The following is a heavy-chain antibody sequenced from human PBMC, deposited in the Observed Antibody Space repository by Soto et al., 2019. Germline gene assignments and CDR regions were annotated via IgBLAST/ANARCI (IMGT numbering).Heavy chain of an antibody. CDR3: ARDTDGLHY. CDR1: GVIFSNYK. CDR2: INTDGSII. Sequence: PGGSLRLSCAASGVIFSNYKMHWVRQAPGKGLVWVSRINTDGSIIDYADSVKGRFTVSRDNVKNTLYLQMNSLRADDTAVYYCARDTDGLHYWGQGTLVTVSS. V-gene: IGHV3-74*01. J-gene: IGHJ4*02.